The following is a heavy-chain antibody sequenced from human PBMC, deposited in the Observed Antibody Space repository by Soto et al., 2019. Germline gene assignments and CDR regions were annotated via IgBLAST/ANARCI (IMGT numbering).Heavy chain of an antibody. CDR2: ISAYNGNT. V-gene: IGHV1-18*01. CDR1: GYTFTSYG. D-gene: IGHD2-21*02. CDR3: ARGDCGGDCYYYYYYGMDV. J-gene: IGHJ6*02. Sequence: ASVEVSCKASGYTFTSYGISWVRQAPGQGLEWMGWISAYNGNTNYAQKLQGRVTMTTDTSTSTAYMELRSLRSDDTAVYYCARGDCGGDCYYYYYYGMDVWGQGTTVTVSS.